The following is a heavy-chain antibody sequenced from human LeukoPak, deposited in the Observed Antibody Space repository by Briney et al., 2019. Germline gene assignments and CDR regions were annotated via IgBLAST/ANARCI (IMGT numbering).Heavy chain of an antibody. CDR2: INHSGST. CDR3: ARDIGGRYSWYYFDY. J-gene: IGHJ4*02. D-gene: IGHD2-8*01. Sequence: SETLSLTCAVYGGSFSGYYWSWIRQPPGKGLEWIGEINHSGSTNYIPSLKSRVTISVDTSKNQFSLTLSSVTAADTAVYYCARDIGGRYSWYYFDYWGRGTLVTVSS. CDR1: GGSFSGYY. V-gene: IGHV4-34*01.